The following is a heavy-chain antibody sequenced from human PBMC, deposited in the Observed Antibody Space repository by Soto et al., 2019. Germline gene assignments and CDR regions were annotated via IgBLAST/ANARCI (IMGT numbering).Heavy chain of an antibody. CDR3: ARVFDTVGSFEY. CDR2: TYHSGNP. D-gene: IGHD3-10*02. Sequence: SETLSLTCDVSGDTISTGGYSWAWHRQPPGKALEWIGHTYHSGNPYYNPSLKSRVTISVDRSKNQFSLKLSSVTAADTAVYYCARVFDTVGSFEYWGQGTLVTVSS. V-gene: IGHV4-30-2*01. CDR1: GDTISTGGYS. J-gene: IGHJ4*02.